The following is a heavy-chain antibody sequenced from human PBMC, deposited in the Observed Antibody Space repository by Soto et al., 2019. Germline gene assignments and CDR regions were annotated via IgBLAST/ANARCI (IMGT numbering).Heavy chain of an antibody. D-gene: IGHD1-26*01. CDR1: GFTFSSYA. CDR2: ISGSGDST. V-gene: IGHV3-23*01. J-gene: IGHJ4*02. Sequence: EVQLLESGGGLVQPGGSLRLSCAASGFTFSSYAMRWVRQAPGKGLEWVSAISGSGDSTYYADSVKGRFTVSRDNSKNTLYMQMNSLIAEDTAVYYGARRGSGSYYDYWGQGTLVTVSS. CDR3: ARRGSGSYYDY.